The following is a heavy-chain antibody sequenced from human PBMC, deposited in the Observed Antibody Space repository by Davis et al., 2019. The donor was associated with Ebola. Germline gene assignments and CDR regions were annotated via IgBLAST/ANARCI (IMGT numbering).Heavy chain of an antibody. CDR2: IYYTGST. Sequence: MPGGSLRLSCTVSGGSIRSYYWSWIPQPPGKGLEWIGYIYYTGSTNYNPSLKSRVTISVDTSKNQFSLKMRSVTAADTAVYYCARNSITKFNWLDPWGQGTLVTVSS. CDR1: GGSIRSYY. J-gene: IGHJ5*02. V-gene: IGHV4-59*01. CDR3: ARNSITKFNWLDP. D-gene: IGHD1-14*01.